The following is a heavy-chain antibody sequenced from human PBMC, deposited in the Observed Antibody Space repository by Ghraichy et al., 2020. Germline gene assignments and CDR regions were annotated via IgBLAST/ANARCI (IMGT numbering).Heavy chain of an antibody. Sequence: LSLTCAASGFTFSSYAMSWVRQAPGKGLEWVSAISGSGGSTYYADSVKGRFTISRDNSKNTLYLQMNSLRAEDTAVYYCAKAMAGYSRAFDYWGQGTLVTVSS. CDR3: AKAMAGYSRAFDY. CDR1: GFTFSSYA. J-gene: IGHJ4*02. CDR2: ISGSGGST. D-gene: IGHD6-13*01. V-gene: IGHV3-23*01.